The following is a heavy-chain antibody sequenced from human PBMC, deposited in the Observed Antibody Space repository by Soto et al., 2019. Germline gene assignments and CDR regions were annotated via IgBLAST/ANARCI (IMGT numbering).Heavy chain of an antibody. V-gene: IGHV3-7*05. D-gene: IGHD6-13*01. Sequence: EVQLEESGGGLVQPGGSLRLSCAASGFTLSMYWMTWVRQAPGIGLEWVANIKQDGSKKSYLDSVRGRFTISRDNVRNSLYLQMDSLRAEDTALYYCARDVSPGSSSLYLDAFDIWGQGTMVIVSS. CDR2: IKQDGSKK. J-gene: IGHJ3*02. CDR1: GFTLSMYW. CDR3: ARDVSPGSSSLYLDAFDI.